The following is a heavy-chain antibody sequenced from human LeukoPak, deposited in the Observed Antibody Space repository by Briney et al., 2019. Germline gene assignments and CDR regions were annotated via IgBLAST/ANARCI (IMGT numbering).Heavy chain of an antibody. CDR3: ARDRRSHRDGYNPFDY. Sequence: ASVKVSCKASGDTFTSYGISWVRQAPGQGLEWMGWISAYNGNTNYAQKLQGRVTMTTDTSTSTAYMELRSLRSDDTAVYYCARDRRSHRDGYNPFDYWGQGTLVTVSS. D-gene: IGHD5-24*01. V-gene: IGHV1-18*01. J-gene: IGHJ4*02. CDR2: ISAYNGNT. CDR1: GDTFTSYG.